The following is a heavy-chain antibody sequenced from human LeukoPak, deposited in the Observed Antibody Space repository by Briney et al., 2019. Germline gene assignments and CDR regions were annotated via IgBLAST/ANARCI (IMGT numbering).Heavy chain of an antibody. CDR2: IYYSGST. D-gene: IGHD3-22*01. CDR1: GASIRSYY. J-gene: IGHJ5*02. CDR3: ARVEYYYDSSGYFRFWFDP. Sequence: SETLSLTCTVSGASIRSYYWSWIRQPPGKGLEWIGYIYYSGSTSYNPSLKSRVTISVDTSKNQFSLKLRSVTAADTAVYYCARVEYYYDSSGYFRFWFDPWGQGTLVTVSS. V-gene: IGHV4-59*08.